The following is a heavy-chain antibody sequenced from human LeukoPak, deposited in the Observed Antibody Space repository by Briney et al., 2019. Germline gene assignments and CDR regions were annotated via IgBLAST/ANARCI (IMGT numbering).Heavy chain of an antibody. V-gene: IGHV3-30*18. CDR2: ISYDGSNK. CDR1: GFTFSSYG. D-gene: IGHD6-13*01. CDR3: AKDIRTSIAAAGMNFDY. Sequence: GGSLRLSCAASGFTFSSYGMHWVRQAPGKGLEWVAVISYDGSNKYYADSVKGRFTISRDNSKNTLYPQMNSLRAEDTAVYYCAKDIRTSIAAAGMNFDYWGQGTLVTVSS. J-gene: IGHJ4*02.